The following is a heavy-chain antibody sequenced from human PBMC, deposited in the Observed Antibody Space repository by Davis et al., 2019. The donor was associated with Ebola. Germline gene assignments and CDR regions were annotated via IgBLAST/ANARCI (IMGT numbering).Heavy chain of an antibody. V-gene: IGHV4-39*07. J-gene: IGHJ4*02. CDR2: FYYNLAT. CDR1: GGSISSGAYY. D-gene: IGHD2-21*01. CDR3: AREGYRGGGFDY. Sequence: PSETLSLTCTVTGGSISSGAYYWGWIRQAPGKGLQWVGNFYYNLATHYSPSLKSRVIISVDTSKNQFSLRLNSVTAADTAIYYCAREGYRGGGFDYWGQGTLVPVSS.